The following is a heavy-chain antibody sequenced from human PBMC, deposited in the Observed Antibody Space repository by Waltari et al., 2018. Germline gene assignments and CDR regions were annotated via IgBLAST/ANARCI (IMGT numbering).Heavy chain of an antibody. CDR3: VRVRHGVGVALDY. CDR1: GYSFTDHY. V-gene: IGHV1-2*02. D-gene: IGHD2-8*01. Sequence: QVHLVQSGTEVKMPGASVKVSCKASGYSFTDHYMHWARQAPGQGPEWMGWIDPDSGVTNDAQKFQGRVTMTRDTSISTVYMEVRRLTSDDTAVYYCVRVRHGVGVALDYWGQGTLVTVTP. CDR2: IDPDSGVT. J-gene: IGHJ4*02.